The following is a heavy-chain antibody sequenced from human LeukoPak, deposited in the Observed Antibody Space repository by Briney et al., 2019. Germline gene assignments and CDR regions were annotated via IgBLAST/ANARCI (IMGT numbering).Heavy chain of an antibody. J-gene: IGHJ4*02. Sequence: SETLSLTCTVSGGSISSSSYYWGWIRQPPGKGLEWIGSIYYSGSTNYNPSLKSRVTMSVDTSKNQFSLKLSSVTAADTAVYYCARILSLYCSGGSCLDYWGQGTLVTVSS. V-gene: IGHV4-39*07. CDR3: ARILSLYCSGGSCLDY. CDR2: IYYSGST. CDR1: GGSISSSSYY. D-gene: IGHD2-15*01.